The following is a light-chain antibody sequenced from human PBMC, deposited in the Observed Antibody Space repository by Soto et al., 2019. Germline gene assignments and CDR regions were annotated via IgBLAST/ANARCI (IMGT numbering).Light chain of an antibody. V-gene: IGLV2-23*02. J-gene: IGLJ3*02. CDR3: CSYAGSSTWV. CDR2: EVS. CDR1: SNDVGSYNL. Sequence: QSALTQPASVSGSPGQSITISCTGTSNDVGSYNLVSWYQQHPDKAPKLIIYEVSKWPSGVSSRFSASKSGNTASLTISGLQSEDEADYYCCSYAGSSTWVFGGGTKLTVL.